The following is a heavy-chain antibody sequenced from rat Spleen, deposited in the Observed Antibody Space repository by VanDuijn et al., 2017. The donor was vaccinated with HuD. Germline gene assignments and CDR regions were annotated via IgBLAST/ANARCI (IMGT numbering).Heavy chain of an antibody. J-gene: IGHJ2*01. V-gene: IGHV2-1*01. CDR3: ARALQYPHY. CDR1: GFSLTSNS. Sequence: QVQLKESGPGLVQPSQTLSLTCTVSGFSLTSNSVSWVRQPPGKGLEWMGAIWSGGSTDYNSALKSRLSISRDTSKSQVFLKMNSLQTEDTATYYCARALQYPHYWGQGVMVTVSS. D-gene: IGHD1-8*01. CDR2: IWSGGST.